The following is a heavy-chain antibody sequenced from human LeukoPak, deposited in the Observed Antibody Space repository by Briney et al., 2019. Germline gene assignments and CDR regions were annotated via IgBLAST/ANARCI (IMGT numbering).Heavy chain of an antibody. CDR1: GYTLTELS. J-gene: IGHJ3*02. V-gene: IGHV1-24*01. D-gene: IGHD2-2*01. CDR2: FDPEDGET. Sequence: ASVKVSCKVSGYTLTELSMHWVRQAPGKGLEWMGGFDPEDGETIYAQKFQGRVTMTEDTSTDAAYMELSSLRSEDTAVYYCATDCSSTSCYAGRTAAFDIWGQGTMVTVSS. CDR3: ATDCSSTSCYAGRTAAFDI.